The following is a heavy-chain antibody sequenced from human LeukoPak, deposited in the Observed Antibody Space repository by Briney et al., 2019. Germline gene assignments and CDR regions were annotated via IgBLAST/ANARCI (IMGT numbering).Heavy chain of an antibody. CDR2: ISAYNGNT. CDR3: ARDSSSEAVRAFDI. D-gene: IGHD3-10*02. V-gene: IGHV1-18*04. CDR1: GYTFTSYY. Sequence: ASVKVSCKASGYTFTSYYMHWVRQAPGQGLEWMGWISAYNGNTNYAQKLQGRVTMTTDTSTSTAYMELRSLRSDDTAVYYCARDSSSEAVRAFDIWGQGTMVTVSS. J-gene: IGHJ3*02.